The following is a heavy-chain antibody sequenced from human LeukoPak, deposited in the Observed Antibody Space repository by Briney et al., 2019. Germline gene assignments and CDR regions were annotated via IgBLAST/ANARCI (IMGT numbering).Heavy chain of an antibody. D-gene: IGHD4-17*01. CDR3: ARNFDYGDYL. V-gene: IGHV3-74*01. Sequence: GGSLRLSCAASGFTVSSNYMSWVRQAPGKGLVWVSRISPDGSKPDYADSVKGRFTVSRDNAKNTLYLQMNSLRAEDSAVYYCARNFDYGDYLWGQGTLVTVSS. CDR1: GFTVSSNY. J-gene: IGHJ5*02. CDR2: ISPDGSKP.